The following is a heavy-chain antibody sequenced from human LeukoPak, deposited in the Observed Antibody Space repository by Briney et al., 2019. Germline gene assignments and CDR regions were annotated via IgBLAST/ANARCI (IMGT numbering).Heavy chain of an antibody. D-gene: IGHD6-13*01. Sequence: PSETLSLTCTVSGGSISSYYWSWIRQPAGKGLEWIGRIYTSGSTNYNPSLKSRVTMSVDTSKNQFSLKLSSVTAADTAVYYCARERSGSSWYAPKRGFDPWGQGTLVTVSS. CDR2: IYTSGST. V-gene: IGHV4-4*07. CDR3: ARERSGSSWYAPKRGFDP. J-gene: IGHJ5*02. CDR1: GGSISSYY.